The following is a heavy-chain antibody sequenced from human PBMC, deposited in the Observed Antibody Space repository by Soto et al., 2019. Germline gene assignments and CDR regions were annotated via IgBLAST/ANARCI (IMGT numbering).Heavy chain of an antibody. J-gene: IGHJ3*02. CDR2: IIPIFGTA. Sequence: SVKVSCKASGGTFSSYAISWGRQAPGQGLEWMGGIIPIFGTANYAQKFQGRVTITADESTSTAYMELSSLRSEDTAVYYCARPAIAARPDDAFDIWGQGTMVTVSS. CDR1: GGTFSSYA. D-gene: IGHD6-6*01. V-gene: IGHV1-69*13. CDR3: ARPAIAARPDDAFDI.